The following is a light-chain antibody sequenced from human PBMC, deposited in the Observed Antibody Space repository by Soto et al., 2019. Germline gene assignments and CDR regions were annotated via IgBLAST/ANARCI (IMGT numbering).Light chain of an antibody. J-gene: IGLJ1*01. Sequence: QSALTQPASVSGSPGQSITISCTGTSSDVGGYNYVSWYQQHPGKAPKLMIYEVSNRPSGVSNRFSGSKSGNTASLTISGIQAEEEADYYCSSYTSSSTLYVFGTGTKLTVL. CDR2: EVS. CDR3: SSYTSSSTLYV. CDR1: SSDVGGYNY. V-gene: IGLV2-14*01.